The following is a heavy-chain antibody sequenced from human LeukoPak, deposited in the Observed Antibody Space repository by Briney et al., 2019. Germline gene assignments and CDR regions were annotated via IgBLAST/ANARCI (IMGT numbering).Heavy chain of an antibody. J-gene: IGHJ4*02. CDR2: INHSGTT. V-gene: IGHV4-34*01. Sequence: PSETLSLTCAVYGGTFSGYYWNWIRQPPGEGLEWIGGINHSGTTNYNPSLKTRVTISVDTSKNQFSLKVGSVTAGDTAVYYCARSYDYVWGSYRYTPTFDYWGQGNLVTVSS. CDR1: GGTFSGYY. CDR3: ARSYDYVWGSYRYTPTFDY. D-gene: IGHD3-16*02.